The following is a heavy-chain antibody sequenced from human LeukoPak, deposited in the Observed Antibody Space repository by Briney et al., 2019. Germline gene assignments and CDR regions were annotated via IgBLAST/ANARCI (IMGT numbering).Heavy chain of an antibody. CDR2: IYYSGST. D-gene: IGHD2-15*01. CDR1: GGSISSYH. Sequence: SETLSLTCTVSGGSISSYHWSWIRQPPGKGLEWIGYIYYSGSTNYNPSLKRRVTISVDTSKNQFSLKLSSVTAADTAVYYCARAAPGSYYYGMDVWGQGTTVTVSS. V-gene: IGHV4-59*01. J-gene: IGHJ6*02. CDR3: ARAAPGSYYYGMDV.